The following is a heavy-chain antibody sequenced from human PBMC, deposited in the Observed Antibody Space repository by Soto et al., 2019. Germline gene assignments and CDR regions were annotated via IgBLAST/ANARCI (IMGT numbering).Heavy chain of an antibody. CDR1: RGTFSSYT. Sequence: QVQLVQSGAEVKKPGSSVKVSCKASRGTFSSYTISWVRQAPGQGLEWMGRIIPILGIANYAQKFQGRVTITADKSTSTAYMELSSLRSEDTAVYYCARRYCSGGSCRGYFDYWGQGTLVTVSS. V-gene: IGHV1-69*02. D-gene: IGHD2-15*01. J-gene: IGHJ4*02. CDR2: IIPILGIA. CDR3: ARRYCSGGSCRGYFDY.